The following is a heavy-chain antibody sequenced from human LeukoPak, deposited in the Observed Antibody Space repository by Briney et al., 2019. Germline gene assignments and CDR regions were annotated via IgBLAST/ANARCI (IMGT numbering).Heavy chain of an antibody. V-gene: IGHV4-31*03. D-gene: IGHD5-18*01. J-gene: IGHJ5*02. CDR3: ARALYSYGYNWFGP. CDR2: IYYSGST. Sequence: PSQTLSLTCTVSGGSISSGGYYWSWIRQHPGKGLEWIGYIYYSGSTYYNPSLKSRVTISVDTSKNQFSLKLSSVTAADTAVYYCARALYSYGYNWFGPWGQGTLVTVSS. CDR1: GGSISSGGYY.